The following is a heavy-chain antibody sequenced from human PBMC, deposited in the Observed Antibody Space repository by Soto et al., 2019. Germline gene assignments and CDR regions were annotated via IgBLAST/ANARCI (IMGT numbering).Heavy chain of an antibody. J-gene: IGHJ4*02. V-gene: IGHV3-23*01. D-gene: IGHD1-26*01. Sequence: GGSLRLSCAASGFTFSSYAMSWVRQAPGKGLEWVSAISGSGGSTYYADSVKGRFTISRDNSKNTLYLQMNSLRAEDTAVYYCAKDRNEWELLEPFDYWGQGTLVTVSS. CDR3: AKDRNEWELLEPFDY. CDR2: ISGSGGST. CDR1: GFTFSSYA.